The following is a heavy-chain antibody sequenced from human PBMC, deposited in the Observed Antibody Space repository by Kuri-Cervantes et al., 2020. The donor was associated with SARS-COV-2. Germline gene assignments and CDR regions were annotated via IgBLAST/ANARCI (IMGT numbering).Heavy chain of an antibody. J-gene: IGHJ4*02. CDR1: GYTLTELS. CDR3: ATHRSLRFLEWFRY. Sequence: ASVKVSCKVSGYTLTELSMHWVRQAPGKGLEWMGGFDPEDGGTIYAQKFQGRVTMTEDTSTDTAYMELSSLRSEDTAVYYCATHRSLRFLEWFRYWGQGTLVTVSS. CDR2: FDPEDGGT. V-gene: IGHV1-24*01. D-gene: IGHD3-3*01.